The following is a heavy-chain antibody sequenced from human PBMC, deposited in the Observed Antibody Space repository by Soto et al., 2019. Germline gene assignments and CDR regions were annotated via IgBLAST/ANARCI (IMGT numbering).Heavy chain of an antibody. J-gene: IGHJ6*02. CDR2: INPNSGGT. D-gene: IGHD2-15*01. CDR1: GYTFTGYY. CDR3: ARERDCSGGSGYSDNYYYYYGMDG. V-gene: IGHV1-2*04. Sequence: ASVKVSCKASGYTFTGYYMHWVRQAPGQGLEWMGWINPNSGGTNYAQKFQGWVTMTRDTSISTAYMELSRLRSDDTAVYYCARERDCSGGSGYSDNYYYYYGMDGWGQGTTVTVSS.